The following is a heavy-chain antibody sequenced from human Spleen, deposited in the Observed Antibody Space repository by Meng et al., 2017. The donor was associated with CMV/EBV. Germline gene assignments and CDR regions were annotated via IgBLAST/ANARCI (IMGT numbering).Heavy chain of an antibody. J-gene: IGHJ4*02. Sequence: SETLSLTCTVSGGPITSHYWSWIRRPPGKGLEWIGYIYYSGNTNYNPSLESRVTISVDTSKSQFSLKLSSVTAADTAVYYCARAGSARRTSYFFDYWGQGTLVTVSS. CDR1: GGPITSHY. D-gene: IGHD1-1*01. CDR3: ARAGSARRTSYFFDY. V-gene: IGHV4-59*11. CDR2: IYYSGNT.